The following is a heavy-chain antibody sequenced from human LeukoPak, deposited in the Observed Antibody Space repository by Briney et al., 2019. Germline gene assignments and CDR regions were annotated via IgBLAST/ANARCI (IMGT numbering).Heavy chain of an antibody. CDR1: GFTFSIYT. J-gene: IGHJ4*02. CDR3: AKRPPGSGLDY. CDR2: IRYDGTNR. D-gene: IGHD3-10*01. V-gene: IGHV3-30*02. Sequence: GGSLRLSCAASGFTFSIYTMHWVRQAPGKGLEWVAFIRYDGTNRNYADSVQGRFTISRDNSKNTLYLQMTSLRVHDTALYYCAKRPPGSGLDYWGQGTLVTVSS.